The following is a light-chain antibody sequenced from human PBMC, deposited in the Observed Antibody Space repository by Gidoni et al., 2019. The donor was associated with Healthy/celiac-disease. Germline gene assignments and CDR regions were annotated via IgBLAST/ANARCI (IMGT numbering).Light chain of an antibody. J-gene: IGKJ4*01. CDR2: GAS. Sequence: EIVMTQSPATLSVSPGERATLSCRASKSVSSNLAWYQQKPGQAPRLLIYGASTRATGIPARFSGSGSGTEFTLTISSLQSEDFAFYYCQQYNNWPGLTFXGXTKVEIK. V-gene: IGKV3-15*01. CDR1: KSVSSN. CDR3: QQYNNWPGLT.